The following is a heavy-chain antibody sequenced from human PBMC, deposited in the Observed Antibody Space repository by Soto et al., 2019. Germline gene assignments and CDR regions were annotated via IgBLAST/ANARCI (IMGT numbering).Heavy chain of an antibody. CDR1: GYSFTSYW. D-gene: IGHD3-10*01. Sequence: ESLKISCKGSGYSFTSYWIGWVRQMPGKGLEWMGIIYPGDSDTRYSPSFQGQVTISADKSISTAYLQWSSLKASDTAMYYCARRLDSRGRRDGFFFDYWGQGTLVTVSS. J-gene: IGHJ4*02. CDR2: IYPGDSDT. V-gene: IGHV5-51*01. CDR3: ARRLDSRGRRDGFFFDY.